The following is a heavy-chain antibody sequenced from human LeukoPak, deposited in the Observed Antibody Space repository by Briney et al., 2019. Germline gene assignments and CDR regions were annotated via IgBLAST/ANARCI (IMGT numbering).Heavy chain of an antibody. CDR2: IYHSGST. D-gene: IGHD3-3*01. CDR1: KGSITSGDYY. Sequence: SETLSLTCTVSKGSITSGDYYWSWIRQPPGKGLEWIGYIYHSGSTYYNPSLKSRVTISVDTSKNQFSLKLNSVTAADTAVYYCARPPYDSPWDWGQGTLVTVSS. CDR3: ARPPYDSPWD. J-gene: IGHJ4*02. V-gene: IGHV4-30-4*01.